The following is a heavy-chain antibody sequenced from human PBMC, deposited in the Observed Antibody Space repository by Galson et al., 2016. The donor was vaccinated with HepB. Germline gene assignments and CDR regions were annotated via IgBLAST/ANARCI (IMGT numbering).Heavy chain of an antibody. CDR1: GFTFNNYW. D-gene: IGHD6-19*01. Sequence: SLRLSCAASGFTFNNYWMSWVRQAPEKGLEWVANINEGGGEENYVDSVKGRFTISRDKAKNSLFLQMNSLRAEDTAVYYCERALNPTDSSGFYFDAYDIWGQGTVVTVSS. V-gene: IGHV3-7*03. J-gene: IGHJ3*02. CDR2: INEGGGEE. CDR3: ERALNPTDSSGFYFDAYDI.